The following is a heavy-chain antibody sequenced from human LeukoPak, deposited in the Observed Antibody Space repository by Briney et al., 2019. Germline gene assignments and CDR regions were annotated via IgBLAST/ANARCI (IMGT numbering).Heavy chain of an antibody. CDR2: INHSGNT. D-gene: IGHD3-22*01. CDR1: GGSFSGYY. V-gene: IGHV4-34*01. CDR3: ARGPYDSSRD. Sequence: SETLSLTCAVYGGSFSGYYWSWIRQPPGKGLEGIGEINHSGNTNYNPSLKSRVTISVDTSKNQFSLKLSSVTAADTAVYYCARGPYDSSRDWGQGTLVTVSS. J-gene: IGHJ4*02.